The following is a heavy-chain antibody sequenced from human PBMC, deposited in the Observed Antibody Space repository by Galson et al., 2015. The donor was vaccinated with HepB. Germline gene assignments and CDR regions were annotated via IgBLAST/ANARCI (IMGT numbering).Heavy chain of an antibody. CDR1: GFTFINAW. Sequence: LRLSCAASGFTFINAWMSWVRQAPGKGLEWVGRIQSDPDGGTTDYAAPVKGRFTISRDDSKVTVYLQMNSLKTEDTSVYYCTTDIRGATGNGMGYWGQGTLVTASS. J-gene: IGHJ4*02. CDR3: TTDIRGATGNGMGY. D-gene: IGHD1-26*01. CDR2: IQSDPDGGTT. V-gene: IGHV3-15*01.